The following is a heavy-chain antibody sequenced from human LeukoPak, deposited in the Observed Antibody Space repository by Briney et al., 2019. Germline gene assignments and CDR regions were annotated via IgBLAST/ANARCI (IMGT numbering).Heavy chain of an antibody. V-gene: IGHV1-69*05. CDR3: AREDYYCSGGSCYLSALYYYMDV. Sequence: SVNVSCKASGGTFSSYAISWVRQAPGQGLEWRGGIIPIFDTANYAQKFQGRVTITTDESTNTAYMEMSSLRSEDTAVYYCAREDYYCSGGSCYLSALYYYMDVWGKGTTVTVSS. CDR1: GGTFSSYA. J-gene: IGHJ6*03. D-gene: IGHD2-15*01. CDR2: IIPIFDTA.